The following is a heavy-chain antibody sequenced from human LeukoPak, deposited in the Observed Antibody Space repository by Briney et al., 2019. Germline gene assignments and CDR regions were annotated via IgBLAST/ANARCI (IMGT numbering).Heavy chain of an antibody. D-gene: IGHD6-19*01. CDR2: IYPGDSDT. CDR1: GYRFTSYW. V-gene: IGHV5-51*01. CDR3: ARRADDYYYYYGMDV. J-gene: IGHJ6*02. Sequence: GESLQISCKGSGYRFTSYWIGWVRQMPGKGLEWMGIIYPGDSDTRYSQSFQGQVTISADKSISTAYLQWSSLKASDTAMYYCARRADDYYYYYGMDVGGQGTTVTVSS.